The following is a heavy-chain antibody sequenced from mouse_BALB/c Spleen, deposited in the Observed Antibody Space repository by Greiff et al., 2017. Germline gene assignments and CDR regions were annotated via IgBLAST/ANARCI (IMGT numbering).Heavy chain of an antibody. CDR3: ARNYGNCFDY. D-gene: IGHD2-1*01. CDR1: GFTFSSYA. J-gene: IGHJ2*01. V-gene: IGHV5-6-5*01. Sequence: EVKLVESGGGLVKPGGSLKLSCAASGFTFSSYAMSWVRQTPEKRLEWVASISSGGSTYYPDSVKGRFTISRDNARNILYLQMSSLRSEDTAMYYCARNYGNCFDYWGQGTTLTVSS. CDR2: ISSGGST.